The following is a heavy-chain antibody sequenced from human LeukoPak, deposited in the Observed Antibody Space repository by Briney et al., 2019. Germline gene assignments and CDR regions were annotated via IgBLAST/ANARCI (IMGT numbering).Heavy chain of an antibody. D-gene: IGHD4-17*01. CDR3: ARDPNGDYLGAFDF. Sequence: GGSLRLSCVASGFTFSNYAMIWVRQAPGKGLEWVSAIRASGDITSYADSVKGRFTISRDNSRNTLYLQMNRLRGDDTALYYCARDPNGDYLGAFDFWGQGTMVSVYS. J-gene: IGHJ3*01. CDR2: IRASGDIT. V-gene: IGHV3-23*01. CDR1: GFTFSNYA.